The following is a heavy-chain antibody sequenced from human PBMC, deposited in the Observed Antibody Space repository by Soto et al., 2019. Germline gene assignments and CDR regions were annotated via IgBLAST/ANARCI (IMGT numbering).Heavy chain of an antibody. CDR2: ISYDGSNK. V-gene: IGHV3-30*18. Sequence: QVQLVESGGGVVQPGRSLRLSCAVSGFTLSSYGMHWVRQDPGKGLEWVAVISYDGSNKYYAESVQGRFTFYRDNSKNTLYLQMSFQTADETVVYYCRKDGTADLWIRFAYCGQGPLVT. D-gene: IGHD3-3*01. J-gene: IGHJ4*02. CDR1: GFTLSSYG. CDR3: RKDGTADLWIRFAY.